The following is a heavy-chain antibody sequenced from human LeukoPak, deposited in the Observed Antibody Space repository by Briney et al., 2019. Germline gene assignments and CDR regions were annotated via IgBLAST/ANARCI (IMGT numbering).Heavy chain of an antibody. V-gene: IGHV3-30*04. CDR2: ISYDGSNK. Sequence: GGSLRLSCAASGFTSSSYAMHWVRQAPGKGLEWVAVISYDGSNKYYADSVKGRFTISRDNSKNTLYLQMNSLRAEDTAVYYCARDGYGDYVFEITYYFDYWGQGTLVTVSS. J-gene: IGHJ4*02. D-gene: IGHD4-17*01. CDR1: GFTSSSYA. CDR3: ARDGYGDYVFEITYYFDY.